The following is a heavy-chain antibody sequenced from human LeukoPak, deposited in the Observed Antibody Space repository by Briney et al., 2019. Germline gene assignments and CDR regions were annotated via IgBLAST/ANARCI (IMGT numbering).Heavy chain of an antibody. CDR3: ARVAYYYDSSGYYFHYFDY. V-gene: IGHV3-7*01. CDR1: GFTFSSYW. J-gene: IGHJ4*02. D-gene: IGHD3-22*01. Sequence: GGSLRLSCAASGFTFSSYWMSWVRQAPGKGLEWVANIKQEGSEKYYVDSVKGRFTISRDNAKNSLYLQMNSLRAEDTAVYYCARVAYYYDSSGYYFHYFDYWGQGTLVTVSS. CDR2: IKQEGSEK.